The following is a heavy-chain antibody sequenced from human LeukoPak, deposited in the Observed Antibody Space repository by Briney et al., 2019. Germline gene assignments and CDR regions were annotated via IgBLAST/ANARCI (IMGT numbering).Heavy chain of an antibody. CDR3: ARDRTTVTTFDY. Sequence: NTGGSLRLSCAASRFTFSTYTMNWVRQAPGKGLEWVSSISSSGSYIYYADSVKGRFTVSRDNAKNSLYLQMNTLRAEDTAVYYCARDRTTVTTFDYWGQGTLVTVSS. V-gene: IGHV3-21*01. CDR2: ISSSGSYI. D-gene: IGHD4-17*01. CDR1: RFTFSTYT. J-gene: IGHJ4*02.